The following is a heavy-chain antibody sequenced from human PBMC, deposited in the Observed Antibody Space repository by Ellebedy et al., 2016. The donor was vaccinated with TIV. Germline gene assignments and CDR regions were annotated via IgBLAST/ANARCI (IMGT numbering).Heavy chain of an antibody. J-gene: IGHJ6*02. CDR2: ISGSGGST. D-gene: IGHD5/OR15-5a*01. CDR1: GFTFSSYG. Sequence: GESLKISXAASGFTFSSYGMHWVRQAPGKGLEWVSAISGSGGSTYYADSVKGRFTISRDNSKNTLYLQMNSLRAEDTAVYYCAKDNDLRFPGFLGGMDVWGQGTTVTVSS. V-gene: IGHV3-23*01. CDR3: AKDNDLRFPGFLGGMDV.